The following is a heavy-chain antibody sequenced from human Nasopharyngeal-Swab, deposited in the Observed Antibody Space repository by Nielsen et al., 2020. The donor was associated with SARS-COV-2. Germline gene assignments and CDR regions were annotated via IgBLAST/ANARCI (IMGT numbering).Heavy chain of an antibody. J-gene: IGHJ6*02. V-gene: IGHV1-8*03. Sequence: GNVPCKASGYTCTSYDINWVRQATGQGREWMGWMNPNSGNTGYAQKFQGRVTITRNTSISTAYMELSSLRSEDTAVYYCARVYCSSTSCFYGMDVWGQGTTVTVSS. CDR1: GYTCTSYD. CDR3: ARVYCSSTSCFYGMDV. D-gene: IGHD2-2*01. CDR2: MNPNSGNT.